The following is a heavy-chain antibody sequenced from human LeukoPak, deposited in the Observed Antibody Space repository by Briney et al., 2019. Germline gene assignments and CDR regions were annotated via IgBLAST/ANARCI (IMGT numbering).Heavy chain of an antibody. Sequence: PGGSLRLSCAASGFTFSSYGMHWVRQAPGKGLEWVAFIRYDGSNKYYADSVKGRFTISRDNSKNTLYLQMNSLRAEDTAVYYCAKNARVPAAMGEAPYYYYYYMDVWGRGTTVTISS. V-gene: IGHV3-30*02. D-gene: IGHD2-2*01. J-gene: IGHJ6*03. CDR1: GFTFSSYG. CDR2: IRYDGSNK. CDR3: AKNARVPAAMGEAPYYYYYYMDV.